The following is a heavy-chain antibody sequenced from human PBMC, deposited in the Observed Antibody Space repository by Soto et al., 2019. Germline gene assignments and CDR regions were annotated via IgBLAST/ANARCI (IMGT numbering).Heavy chain of an antibody. D-gene: IGHD3-22*01. CDR1: GGSISSSNW. V-gene: IGHV4-4*02. CDR2: IYHSGST. CDR3: ARVGTDYYDSSGSIATFDY. Sequence: SETLSLTCAVSGGSISSSNWWSWVRQPPGKGLEWIGEIYHSGSTNYNPSLKSRVTISVDKSKNQFSLKLSSVTAADTAVYYCARVGTDYYDSSGSIATFDYWGQGTLVTVSS. J-gene: IGHJ4*02.